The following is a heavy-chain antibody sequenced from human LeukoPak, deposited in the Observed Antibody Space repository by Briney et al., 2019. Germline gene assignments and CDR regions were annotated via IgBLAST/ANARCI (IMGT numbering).Heavy chain of an antibody. CDR2: ISYDGSNK. D-gene: IGHD6-19*01. J-gene: IGHJ4*02. CDR1: GFTFSSYG. CDR3: AKEESSSGWWY. V-gene: IGHV3-30*18. Sequence: GRSLRPSCAASGFTFSSYGMHWVRQAPGKGLEWVAVISYDGSNKYYADSVKGRFTISRDNSKNTLYLQMNSLRAEDTAVYYCAKEESSSGWWYWGQGTLVTVSS.